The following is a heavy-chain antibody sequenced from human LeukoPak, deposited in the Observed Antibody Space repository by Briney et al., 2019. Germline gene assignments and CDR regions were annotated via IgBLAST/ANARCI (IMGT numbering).Heavy chain of an antibody. J-gene: IGHJ4*02. CDR3: AKCLGRDDYNIHS. Sequence: PGGSLRLSCAASGFTFSTYAMTWVRQTPGKGLEWVSTINDGGGGTYYTDSVKGRFTISRDNSKNTLYLQMNSLRAEDTAVYYCAKCLGRDDYNIHSWGQGILVAVSS. CDR2: INDGGGGT. V-gene: IGHV3-23*01. D-gene: IGHD5-24*01. CDR1: GFTFSTYA.